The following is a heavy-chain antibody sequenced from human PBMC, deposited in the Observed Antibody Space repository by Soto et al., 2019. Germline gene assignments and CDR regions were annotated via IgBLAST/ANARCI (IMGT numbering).Heavy chain of an antibody. CDR2: VSSDSTYI. J-gene: IGHJ4*02. Sequence: GGSLRLSCAASGFGFRDFYMSWIRQAPGKGLEWVSYVSSDSTYINYADSVKGRFTISRDNAKNSLYLQMSSLRAEDTAVYYCARMDLRGAFDYWGQGTLVTVSS. V-gene: IGHV3-11*06. CDR1: GFGFRDFY. CDR3: ARMDLRGAFDY. D-gene: IGHD1-26*01.